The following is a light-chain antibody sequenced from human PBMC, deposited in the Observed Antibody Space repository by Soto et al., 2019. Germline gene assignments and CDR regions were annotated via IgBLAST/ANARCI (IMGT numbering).Light chain of an antibody. Sequence: AIPMTLSPSSLSASVGDRVTITCRASQAMRNDLSWYQQKPGKAPNLLIYGASTLQSGVPSRFSGSGYGTHFTLTVSSLQPEDFATYFCLQDNSWPWTFGQGTKVEI. J-gene: IGKJ1*01. CDR1: QAMRND. CDR3: LQDNSWPWT. V-gene: IGKV1-6*01. CDR2: GAS.